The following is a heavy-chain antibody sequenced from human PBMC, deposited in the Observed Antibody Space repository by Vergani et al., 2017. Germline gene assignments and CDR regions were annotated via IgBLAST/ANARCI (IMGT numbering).Heavy chain of an antibody. CDR2: IYPGDSDT. V-gene: IGHV5-51*01. Sequence: EVQLVQSGAEVKKPGESLKISCKGSGYSFTSYWIGWVRQMPGKGLDWMGIIYPGDSDTRYSPSFQGQVTISADKSISTAYLQWSSLKASDTAMYYCARRGDIVVVPAAISLPAPSPVDAFDIWGQGTMVTVSS. CDR3: ARRGDIVVVPAAISLPAPSPVDAFDI. D-gene: IGHD2-2*02. CDR1: GYSFTSYW. J-gene: IGHJ3*02.